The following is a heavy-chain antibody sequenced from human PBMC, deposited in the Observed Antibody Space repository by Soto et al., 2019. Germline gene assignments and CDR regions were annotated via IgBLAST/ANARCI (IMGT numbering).Heavy chain of an antibody. J-gene: IGHJ3*02. CDR1: GFTFSSYA. D-gene: IGHD6-19*01. V-gene: IGHV3-7*01. CDR3: ARPLGWRDGFDI. CDR2: IKHDSREE. Sequence: GGSLRLSCAASGFTFSSYAMHWGRQAPGKGLEWVANIKHDSREEYYVDSVKGRFTISRDNAKRSLYLQMNSLRGEDTAVYYCARPLGWRDGFDIWGQGTKVTVSS.